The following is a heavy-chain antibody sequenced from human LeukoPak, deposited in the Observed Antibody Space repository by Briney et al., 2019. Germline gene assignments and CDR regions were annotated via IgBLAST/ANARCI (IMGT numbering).Heavy chain of an antibody. Sequence: ASVKASCKASGYTFTSYAMNWVRQAPGQGLEWMGWINTNTGNPTYAQGFTGRFVFSLDTSVSTAYLQISSLKAEDTAVYYCARDRAPTSGYYYYMDVWGKGTTVTVSS. V-gene: IGHV7-4-1*02. CDR1: GYTFTSYA. CDR2: INTNTGNP. CDR3: ARDRAPTSGYYYYMDV. J-gene: IGHJ6*03.